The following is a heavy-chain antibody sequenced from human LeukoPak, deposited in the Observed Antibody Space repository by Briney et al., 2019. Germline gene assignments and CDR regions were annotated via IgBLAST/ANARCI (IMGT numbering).Heavy chain of an antibody. V-gene: IGHV4-59*12. Sequence: PSETLSLTCTVSGGSISSAYWSWLRQPPGKGLEWIGYIYYTGSTNYNPSLKSRVTMSVDTSKNQFSLKLSSVTAADTAVYYCARFSSSWYGIDYWGQGTLVTVSS. J-gene: IGHJ4*02. D-gene: IGHD6-13*01. CDR3: ARFSSSWYGIDY. CDR2: IYYTGST. CDR1: GGSISSAY.